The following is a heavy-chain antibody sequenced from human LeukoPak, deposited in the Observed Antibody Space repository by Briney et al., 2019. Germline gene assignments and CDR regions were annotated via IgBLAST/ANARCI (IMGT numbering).Heavy chain of an antibody. Sequence: GGSLRLSCAASGFSLSSFSMNWAHLARGKGLDWISYIRKSGATTYYADSVKGRFTISRDTAKNSLYLEMNSLRDEDTAVYYCAREGSGSYLDYWGQGTLVTVSS. J-gene: IGHJ4*02. CDR3: AREGSGSYLDY. CDR2: IRKSGATT. CDR1: GFSLSSFS. V-gene: IGHV3-48*02. D-gene: IGHD3-10*01.